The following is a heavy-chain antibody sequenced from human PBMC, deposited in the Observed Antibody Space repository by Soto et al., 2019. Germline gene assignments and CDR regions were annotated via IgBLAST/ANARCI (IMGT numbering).Heavy chain of an antibody. J-gene: IGHJ4*02. D-gene: IGHD1-26*01. CDR2: ISSDGRSE. CDR1: GFMFSVYG. CDR3: AKTIDTPAGVSRRGRGALLAY. V-gene: IGHV3-30*18. Sequence: QVQLVESGGGVVQPGRSLRLSCAASGFMFSVYGMHWVRQAPGKGPEWVAVISSDGRSEFYADPVKGRFTISRDNPKSTVFLQMNRLRREDTAIYYCAKTIDTPAGVSRRGRGALLAYWGPGTVVTVSS.